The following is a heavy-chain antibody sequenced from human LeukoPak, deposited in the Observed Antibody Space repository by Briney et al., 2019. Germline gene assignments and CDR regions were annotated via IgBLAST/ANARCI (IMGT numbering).Heavy chain of an antibody. CDR3: ARGVTTVFDWFDP. Sequence: SQTLSLTCAVSGGSISRGGYSWSWIRQPPGKGLEWIGYIYHSGSTYYNPSLKSRVTISVDRSKNQFSLKLSSVTAADTAVYYCARGVTTVFDWFDPWGQGTLVTVSS. CDR2: IYHSGST. D-gene: IGHD4-17*01. CDR1: GGSISRGGYS. V-gene: IGHV4-30-2*01. J-gene: IGHJ5*02.